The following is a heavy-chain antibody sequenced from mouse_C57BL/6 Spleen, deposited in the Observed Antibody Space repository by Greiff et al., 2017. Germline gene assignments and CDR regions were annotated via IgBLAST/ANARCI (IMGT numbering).Heavy chain of an antibody. D-gene: IGHD2-4*01. J-gene: IGHJ4*01. CDR2: IYPGSGST. Sequence: QVQLQQPGAELVKPGASVKMSCKASGYTFTSYWITWVKQRPGQGLEWIGDIYPGSGSTNYNEKFKSKATLTVDTSSSTAYMQLSSLTSEDSAVYYCARGGEYDYDGLYAMDYWGQGTSVTVSS. CDR3: ARGGEYDYDGLYAMDY. CDR1: GYTFTSYW. V-gene: IGHV1-55*01.